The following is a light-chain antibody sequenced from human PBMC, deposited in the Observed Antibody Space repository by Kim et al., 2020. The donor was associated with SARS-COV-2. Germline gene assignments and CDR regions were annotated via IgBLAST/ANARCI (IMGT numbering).Light chain of an antibody. V-gene: IGLV2-14*01. J-gene: IGLJ1*01. Sequence: QSALTQPASVSGSPGQSITISCIGTISDVGGYNFVSWYQQHPGKAPKLVIYDVTKRPSGVSNRFSGSKSGNTASLTISGLQAEDEADYYCTSYRSGDTFVFGAGTKVTVL. CDR1: ISDVGGYNF. CDR3: TSYRSGDTFV. CDR2: DVT.